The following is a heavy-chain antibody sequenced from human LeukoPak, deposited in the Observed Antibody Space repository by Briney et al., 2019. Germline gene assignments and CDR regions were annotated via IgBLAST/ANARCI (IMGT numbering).Heavy chain of an antibody. D-gene: IGHD4-17*01. CDR2: ISYDGSNK. J-gene: IGHJ6*04. V-gene: IGHV3-30*04. CDR3: ARDREHYGDYVGSSWYYYYGMDV. CDR1: GFTFCRYA. Sequence: SLRLSPAAPGFTFCRYALRWGPPAPGKGLERVAVISYDGSNKYYADSVKGRFTISRDNSKNTLYLQMNSLRAEDTAVYYCARDREHYGDYVGSSWYYYYGMDVWGKGTTVTVSS.